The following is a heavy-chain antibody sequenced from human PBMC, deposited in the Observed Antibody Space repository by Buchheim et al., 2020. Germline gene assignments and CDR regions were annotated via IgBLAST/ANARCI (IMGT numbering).Heavy chain of an antibody. Sequence: QVQLQESGPGLVKPSETLSLTCTVSGGSISSHYWSWIRQPPGKGLEWIGYIYHSGSTNYNPSLKRRFTISVDTSKNQFSLNLSSVTAADTAVYYCAYSSGWDAEYFQHWGQGTL. D-gene: IGHD6-19*01. CDR3: AYSSGWDAEYFQH. CDR2: IYHSGST. J-gene: IGHJ1*01. V-gene: IGHV4-59*03. CDR1: GGSISSHY.